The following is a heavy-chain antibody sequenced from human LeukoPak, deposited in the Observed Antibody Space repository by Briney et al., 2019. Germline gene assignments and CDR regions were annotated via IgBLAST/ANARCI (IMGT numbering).Heavy chain of an antibody. CDR1: GGSISDYY. CDR2: IYRGGTI. CDR3: AALVGKNWFDP. J-gene: IGHJ5*02. V-gene: IGHV4-4*09. Sequence: SETLSLTCSVSGGSISDYYWSWIRLPPGKGLEWIGYIYRGGTINYNPSLKSRVTISVDTSKNQFSLKLSSVTAADTAVYYCAALVGKNWFDPWGQGTLVTVSS. D-gene: IGHD6-6*01.